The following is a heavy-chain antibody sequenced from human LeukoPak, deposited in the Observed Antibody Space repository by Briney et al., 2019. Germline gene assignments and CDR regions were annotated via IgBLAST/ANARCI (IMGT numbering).Heavy chain of an antibody. CDR2: ISSNGGST. Sequence: PGGSLRLSCAASGFTFSSYAMYWVRQAPGKGLEYVSGISSNGGSTYYANSVEGRLTISRDNAKNSLYLQMNSLRAEDTAVYYCARANPYSSGWYHNFDYWGQGTLVTVSS. V-gene: IGHV3-64*01. CDR3: ARANPYSSGWYHNFDY. D-gene: IGHD6-19*01. CDR1: GFTFSSYA. J-gene: IGHJ4*02.